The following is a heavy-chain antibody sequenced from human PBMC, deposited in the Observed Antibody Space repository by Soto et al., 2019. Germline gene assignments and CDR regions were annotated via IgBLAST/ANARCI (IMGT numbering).Heavy chain of an antibody. J-gene: IGHJ6*01. D-gene: IGHD7-27*01. CDR1: GYTFTRFG. CDR2: ISGYNGDT. CDR3: AKTGPPPYYYYSMDV. V-gene: IGHV1-18*01. Sequence: ASVKVSCKASGYTFTRFGISWVRQAPGQGLEWMGWISGYNGDTKYAQKFQGRVTMTVDTSTTTAYMELRSLTSDDRAVYYCAKTGPPPYYYYSMDVW.